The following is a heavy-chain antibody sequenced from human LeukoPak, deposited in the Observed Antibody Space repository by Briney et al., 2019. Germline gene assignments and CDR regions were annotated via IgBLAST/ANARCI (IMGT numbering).Heavy chain of an antibody. D-gene: IGHD2-2*02. CDR3: ARGCSSTSCYNHDAFDI. CDR2: IYSGGST. CDR1: GFTVSSNY. Sequence: GGSLILSCAASGFTVSSNYMSWVRQAPGKGLEWVSVIYSGGSTYYADSVKGRFTISRDNSKNTLYLQMNSLRAEDTAVYYCARGCSSTSCYNHDAFDIWGQGTMVTVSS. J-gene: IGHJ3*02. V-gene: IGHV3-53*01.